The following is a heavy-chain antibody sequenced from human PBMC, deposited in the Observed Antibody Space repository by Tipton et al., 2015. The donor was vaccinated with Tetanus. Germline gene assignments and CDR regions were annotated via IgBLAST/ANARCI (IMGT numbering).Heavy chain of an antibody. J-gene: IGHJ4*02. V-gene: IGHV3-43*01. CDR1: GLSFDDYT. Sequence: SLRLSCAASGLSFDDYTMHWVRQLPGKGLEWVSLIRWDSGSTHYADSVKGRFTISRDNSKNSLFLQMNSLRAEDTAMYYCARVPGAGVGYCSGGNCHYFDYWGQGTLVTVSS. CDR3: ARVPGAGVGYCSGGNCHYFDY. CDR2: IRWDSGST. D-gene: IGHD2-15*01.